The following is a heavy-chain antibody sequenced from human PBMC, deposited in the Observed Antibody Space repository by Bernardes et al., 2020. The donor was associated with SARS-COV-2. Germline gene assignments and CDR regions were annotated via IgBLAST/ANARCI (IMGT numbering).Heavy chain of an antibody. D-gene: IGHD3-22*01. CDR2: ITPLFNRA. V-gene: IGHV1-69*13. CDR3: AREFSFDTSGYYFFF. CDR1: GGTFSNYG. J-gene: IGHJ4*02. Sequence: SVKVSCKASGGTFSNYGVSWVRQASGQGLEWMGVITPLFNRAHYAQKFQDRVSITADESTGTVYMELSSLRSEDTAMYYCAREFSFDTSGYYFFFWGQGTPVTVSS.